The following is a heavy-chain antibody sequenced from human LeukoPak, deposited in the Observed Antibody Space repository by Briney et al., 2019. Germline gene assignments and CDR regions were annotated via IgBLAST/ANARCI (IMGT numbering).Heavy chain of an antibody. CDR3: AKANVRYGSGSYYDY. CDR2: IRYDGSNK. CDR1: GFTFSSYG. D-gene: IGHD3-10*01. Sequence: GGSLRLSCAASGFTFSSYGMHWVRQAPGKGLERVAFIRYDGSNKYYADSVKGRFTISRDNSKNTLYLQMNSLRAEDTAVYYCAKANVRYGSGSYYDYWGQGTLVTVSS. V-gene: IGHV3-30*02. J-gene: IGHJ4*02.